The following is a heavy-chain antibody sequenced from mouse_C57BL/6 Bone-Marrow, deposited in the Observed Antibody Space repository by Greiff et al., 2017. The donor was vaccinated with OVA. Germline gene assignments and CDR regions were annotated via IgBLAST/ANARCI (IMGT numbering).Heavy chain of an antibody. CDR2: ISDGGSYT. CDR3: AREGYGSSYYYYAMDY. Sequence: EVKVEESGGGLVKPGGSLKLSCAASGFTFSSYAMSWVRQTPEKRLEWVATISDGGSYTYYPDNVKGRFTISRDNAKNNLYLQMSHLKSEDTAMYYCAREGYGSSYYYYAMDYWGQGTSVTVSS. CDR1: GFTFSSYA. J-gene: IGHJ4*01. D-gene: IGHD1-1*01. V-gene: IGHV5-4*01.